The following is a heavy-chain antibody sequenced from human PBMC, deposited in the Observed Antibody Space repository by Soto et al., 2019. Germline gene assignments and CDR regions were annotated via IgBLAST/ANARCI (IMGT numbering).Heavy chain of an antibody. CDR2: ISSDGSDK. J-gene: IGHJ4*02. D-gene: IGHD2-15*01. V-gene: IGHV3-30*18. Sequence: QVQLVESGGGVVQPGRSLRLSCAASGFTFSNFGMHWVRQAPGKGLEWVAAISSDGSDKYYSDSVKGRFTISRDNSKNKLFLQMNSLRVEDTAAYYCAKGSVVARQELDYWGQGTLVTVSS. CDR1: GFTFSNFG. CDR3: AKGSVVARQELDY.